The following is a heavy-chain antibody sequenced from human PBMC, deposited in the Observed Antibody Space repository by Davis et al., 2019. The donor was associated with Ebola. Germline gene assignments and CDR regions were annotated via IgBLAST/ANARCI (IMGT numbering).Heavy chain of an antibody. D-gene: IGHD6-13*01. J-gene: IGHJ4*02. Sequence: GESLKISCAASGFTFSSYAMSWVRQAPGKGLEWVSAISGSGGSTYYADSVKGRFTISRDNSKNTAYLQMNSLKTEDTAVYYCTRAQQLDDYWGQGTLVTVSS. V-gene: IGHV3-23*01. CDR1: GFTFSSYA. CDR2: ISGSGGST. CDR3: TRAQQLDDY.